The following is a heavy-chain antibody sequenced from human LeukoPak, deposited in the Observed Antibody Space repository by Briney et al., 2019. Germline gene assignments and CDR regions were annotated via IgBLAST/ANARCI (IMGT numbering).Heavy chain of an antibody. Sequence: SQTLSLTCTVSGGSLSSGSYYWSWVRQPAGKGLEWIGRIYTSGSTNYNPSLKSRVTISVNTSKNQFSLKLSSVTAADTAVYYCATERDLPHYYNYYFDYWGQGTLVTVSS. CDR3: ATERDLPHYYNYYFDY. J-gene: IGHJ4*02. V-gene: IGHV4-61*02. CDR1: GGSLSSGSYY. D-gene: IGHD3-3*01. CDR2: IYTSGST.